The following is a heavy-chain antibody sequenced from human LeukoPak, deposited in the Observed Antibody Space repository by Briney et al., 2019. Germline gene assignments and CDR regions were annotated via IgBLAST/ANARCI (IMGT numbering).Heavy chain of an antibody. CDR1: GFTFSSYW. D-gene: IGHD6-19*01. J-gene: IGHJ4*02. CDR3: ARVQRGIAVALDY. Sequence: GSLRLSCAASGFTFSSYWMSWVRQAPGKGLEWVANIKKDGSEKKYVDSVKGRFTISRDNAENSLYLQMNSLRAEDTAVYYCARVQRGIAVALDYWGQGTLATVSS. V-gene: IGHV3-7*04. CDR2: IKKDGSEK.